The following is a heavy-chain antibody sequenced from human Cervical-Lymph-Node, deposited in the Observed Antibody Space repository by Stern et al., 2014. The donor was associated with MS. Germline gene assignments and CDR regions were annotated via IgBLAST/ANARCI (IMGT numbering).Heavy chain of an antibody. D-gene: IGHD2-15*01. CDR1: GFNFSDHY. CDR2: ISNKPHGDTT. Sequence: EDQLVESGGGLVQPGESLRLSCAVSGFNFSDHYIDWVRQGPGKGLEWVGRISNKPHGDTTEYAASVKGRFTISRDDSSNSLYLQMNSLKTGDTAVYFCVLTPIIWGQGILVTVSS. J-gene: IGHJ3*02. CDR3: VLTPII. V-gene: IGHV3-72*01.